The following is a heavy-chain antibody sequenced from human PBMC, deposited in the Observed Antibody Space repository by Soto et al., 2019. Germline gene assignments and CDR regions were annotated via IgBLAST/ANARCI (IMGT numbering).Heavy chain of an antibody. CDR1: GYTFTDYY. CDR2: VSPYNGNT. J-gene: IGHJ6*02. Sequence: ASVKVSCKASGYTFTDYYIHWVRQAPGQGLEWMGWVSPYNGNTNYAQKLQGRVTMTTDTSASTAYMELRSLRSDDTAVYYCARAVDWSVRYGMDVWGQGTTVTVSS. CDR3: ARAVDWSVRYGMDV. D-gene: IGHD3-9*01. V-gene: IGHV1-18*04.